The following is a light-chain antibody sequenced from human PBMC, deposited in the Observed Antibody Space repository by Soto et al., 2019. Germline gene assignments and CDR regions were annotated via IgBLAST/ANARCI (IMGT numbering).Light chain of an antibody. CDR3: QQYNSYSRT. J-gene: IGKJ1*01. Sequence: DIQMTQSPSTLSASVGDRVTITCRASQSINDWLAWYQRKPGLAPKLLIYKASSLGGGVPSRFSGSGSGTEFTLTISSLQPDDFATYYCQQYNSYSRTFGQGTKVEIK. CDR1: QSINDW. V-gene: IGKV1-5*03. CDR2: KAS.